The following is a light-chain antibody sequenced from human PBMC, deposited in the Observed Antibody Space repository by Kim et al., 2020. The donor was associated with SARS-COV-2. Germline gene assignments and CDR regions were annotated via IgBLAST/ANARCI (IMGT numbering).Light chain of an antibody. Sequence: SYELTQPPSVSVAPGETARITCGVNNIGSKSVHWYQQKPGQAPVLVIYHDGDRPSGIPERFSGSNSGNKATLTISKVEAGAEAAYYCHVWDSSSDHWVFG. V-gene: IGLV3-21*04. CDR1: NIGSKS. J-gene: IGLJ3*02. CDR3: HVWDSSSDHWV. CDR2: HDG.